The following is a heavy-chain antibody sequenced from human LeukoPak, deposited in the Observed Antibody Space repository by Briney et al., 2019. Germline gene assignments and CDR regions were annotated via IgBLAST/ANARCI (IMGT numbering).Heavy chain of an antibody. CDR3: ARVIGLYYYYYMDV. CDR1: GYSISSGYY. V-gene: IGHV4-38-2*02. CDR2: IYHSGST. J-gene: IGHJ6*03. Sequence: SETLSLTCTVSGYSISSGYYWGWIRQPPGKGLEWIGSIYHSGSTYYNPSLKSRVTISVDTSKNQFSLKLSSVTAADTAVYYCARVIGLYYYYYMDVWGKGTTVTVSS.